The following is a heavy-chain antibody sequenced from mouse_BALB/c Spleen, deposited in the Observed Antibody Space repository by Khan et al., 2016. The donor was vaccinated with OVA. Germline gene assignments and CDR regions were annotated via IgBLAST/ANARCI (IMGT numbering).Heavy chain of an antibody. CDR1: GFNIKDYY. J-gene: IGHJ3*01. V-gene: IGHV14-1*02. CDR2: IDPENGNP. D-gene: IGHD2-1*01. Sequence: VQLKQSGAELVRPGALVKLSCKGSGFNIKDYYILWVKQRPEQGLEWIGWIDPENGNPIYDPKFQAKASLTADTSSNTAYLQLSSLTSEDTAVYFCARRGYGNYWFAYWGQGTLVTVSA. CDR3: ARRGYGNYWFAY.